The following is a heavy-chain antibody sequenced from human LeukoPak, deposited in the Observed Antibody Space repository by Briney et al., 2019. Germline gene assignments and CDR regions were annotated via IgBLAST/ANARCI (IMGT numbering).Heavy chain of an antibody. V-gene: IGHV3-30*02. Sequence: PGGSLRLSCAASGFTFSSYGMHWVRQAPGKGLEWVAFIRYDGSNKYYADSVKGRFTISRDNAKNSLYLQMNSLRAEDTAVYYCAREIGSSYYFDYWGQGTLVTVSS. J-gene: IGHJ4*02. CDR3: AREIGSSYYFDY. D-gene: IGHD6-6*01. CDR1: GFTFSSYG. CDR2: IRYDGSNK.